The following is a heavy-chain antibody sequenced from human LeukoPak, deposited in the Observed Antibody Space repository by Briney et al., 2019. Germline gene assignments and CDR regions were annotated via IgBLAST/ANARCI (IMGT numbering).Heavy chain of an antibody. CDR1: GYTFTSYD. CDR2: ISAYNGNT. J-gene: IGHJ4*02. D-gene: IGHD3-9*01. CDR3: ARVEVSYDILTGYYGEADY. Sequence: GASVKVSCKASGYTFTSYDISWVRQAPGQGLEWMGWISAYNGNTNYAQKLQGRVTMTTDTSTSTAYMELRSLRSDDTAVYYCARVEVSYDILTGYYGEADYWGQGTLVTVSS. V-gene: IGHV1-18*04.